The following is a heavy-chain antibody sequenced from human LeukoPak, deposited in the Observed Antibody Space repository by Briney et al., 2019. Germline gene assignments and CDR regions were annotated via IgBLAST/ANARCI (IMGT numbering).Heavy chain of an antibody. CDR3: ARGGGSGWYVDY. J-gene: IGHJ4*02. V-gene: IGHV4-4*07. CDR1: GGSISSHY. Sequence: TSETLSLTCTVAGGSISSHYWSWIRQPAGEGLEWIGHVYTFGITNYNPSLKSRVTVSLDTSKNQFSLNLSSVTAADTAVYYCARGGGSGWYVDYWGQGTLVTVSS. CDR2: VYTFGIT. D-gene: IGHD6-19*01.